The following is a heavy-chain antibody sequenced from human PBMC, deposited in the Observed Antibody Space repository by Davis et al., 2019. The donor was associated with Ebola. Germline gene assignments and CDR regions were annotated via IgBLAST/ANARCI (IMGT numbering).Heavy chain of an antibody. D-gene: IGHD3-3*01. CDR2: IWYDGSNK. V-gene: IGHV3-33*01. CDR3: TTGSYDFWSGYYNDY. J-gene: IGHJ4*02. Sequence: PGGSLRLSCAASGFTFSSYGMHWVRQAPGKGLEWVAVIWYDGSNKYYADSVKGRFTISRDNSKNTLHLQMNSLKTEDTAVYYCTTGSYDFWSGYYNDYWGQGTLVTVSS. CDR1: GFTFSSYG.